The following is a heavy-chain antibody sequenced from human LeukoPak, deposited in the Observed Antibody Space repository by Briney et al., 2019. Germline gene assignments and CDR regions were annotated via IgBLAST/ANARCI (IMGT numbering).Heavy chain of an antibody. CDR1: GFIVSNNY. CDR3: AKSVVVITFRFDA. D-gene: IGHD2-15*01. V-gene: IGHV3-53*01. CDR2: LYNAGST. J-gene: IGHJ4*02. Sequence: GGSLRLSCVASGFIVSNNYMSWVRQAPGKGLEWVSVLYNAGSTYYADSVEGRFTISRDNSKNTLYLQMYSLRAEDTAVYYCAKSVVVITFRFDAWGQGALVTVSS.